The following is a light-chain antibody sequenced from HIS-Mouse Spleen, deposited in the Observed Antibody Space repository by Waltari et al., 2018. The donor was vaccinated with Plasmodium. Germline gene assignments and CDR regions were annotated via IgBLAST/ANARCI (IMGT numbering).Light chain of an antibody. CDR3: NSRDSSGNHVV. V-gene: IGLV3-19*01. CDR2: GKT. J-gene: IGLJ2*01. CDR1: SLRSYY. Sequence: SSELTQDPAVSVDLGQTVRITCQGDSLRSYYAHWYQQKPGQAPVLFIYGKTNRPSGSPDRFSGSSSGNTASLTITGAQAEDEADYYCNSRDSSGNHVVFGGGTKLTVL.